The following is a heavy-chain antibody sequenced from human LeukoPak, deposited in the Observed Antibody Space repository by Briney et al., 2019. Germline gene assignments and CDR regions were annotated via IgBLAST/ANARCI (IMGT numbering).Heavy chain of an antibody. D-gene: IGHD4-17*01. CDR2: LYSNGDT. CDR3: TYGDYPLTY. J-gene: IGHJ4*02. V-gene: IGHV3-66*01. Sequence: PGGSLRLSCAASGLTVTNNYWHWVRQPPGKGPEWISLLYSNGDTKYADSVKGRFTSSRDNSKNTLYLQMNGLRAEDTAVYYCTYGDYPLTYWGQGTLVSVSS. CDR1: GLTVTNNY.